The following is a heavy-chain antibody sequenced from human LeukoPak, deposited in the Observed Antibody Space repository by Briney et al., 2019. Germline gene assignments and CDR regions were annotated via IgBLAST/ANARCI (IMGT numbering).Heavy chain of an antibody. CDR3: ARDARIAVAGPGDY. CDR2: INPSGGST. J-gene: IGHJ4*02. Sequence: AASVKVSCKASGYTFTSYYMHWVRQAPGQGLEWMGIINPSGGSTSYAQKFQGRVTMTTDTSTSTAYMELRSLRSDDTAVYYCARDARIAVAGPGDYWGQGTLVTVSS. CDR1: GYTFTSYY. V-gene: IGHV1-46*01. D-gene: IGHD6-19*01.